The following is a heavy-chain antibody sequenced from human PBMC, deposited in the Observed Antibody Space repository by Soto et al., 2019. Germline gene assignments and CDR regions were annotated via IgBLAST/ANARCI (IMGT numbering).Heavy chain of an antibody. CDR2: MYFTGST. J-gene: IGHJ4*02. CDR1: GYSISTGSY. CDR3: ARDLNYGLYYFDY. V-gene: IGHV4-38-2*02. Sequence: SETLSLTCTVSGYSISTGSYWGWIRQPPGKGLEWIGSMYFTGSTYYNPSLKSRVTISVDTSKNQLSLKLTSVTAADTAVYYCARDLNYGLYYFDYWGEGTLVTVSS. D-gene: IGHD3-10*01.